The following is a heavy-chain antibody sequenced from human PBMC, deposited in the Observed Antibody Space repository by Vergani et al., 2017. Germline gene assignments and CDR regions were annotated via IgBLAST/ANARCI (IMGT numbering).Heavy chain of an antibody. Sequence: QLQLQESGPGLVKPSETLSLTCTVSGGSISSSSYYWGWIRQPPGKGLEWIGSIYYSGSTYYNPSLESRVTISVDTSKNQFSLKLSSVTAADTAVYYCASRYSSGWYYIGGYYGMDVWGQGTTVTVSS. CDR1: GGSISSSSYY. CDR3: ASRYSSGWYYIGGYYGMDV. J-gene: IGHJ6*02. CDR2: IYYSGST. V-gene: IGHV4-39*01. D-gene: IGHD6-19*01.